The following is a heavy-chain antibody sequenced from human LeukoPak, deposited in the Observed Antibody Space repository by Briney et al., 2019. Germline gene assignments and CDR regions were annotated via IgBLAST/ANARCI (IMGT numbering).Heavy chain of an antibody. Sequence: HSGGSLRLSCAASGFTFSSYAMSWVRQAPGKGLEWVSAISGSGGSTYYADSVKGRFTISRDNSKNTLYLQMNSLRAEDTAVYYCATHEPRLRYFDWYSDYWGQGTLVTVSS. CDR3: ATHEPRLRYFDWYSDY. V-gene: IGHV3-23*01. D-gene: IGHD3-9*01. CDR2: ISGSGGST. J-gene: IGHJ4*02. CDR1: GFTFSSYA.